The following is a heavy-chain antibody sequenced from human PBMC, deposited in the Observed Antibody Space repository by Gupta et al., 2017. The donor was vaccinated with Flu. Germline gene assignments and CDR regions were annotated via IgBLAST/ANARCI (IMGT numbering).Heavy chain of an antibody. CDR1: GFTFSSYA. V-gene: IGHV3-23*01. CDR3: AKDPKGGYSYDWGNDY. Sequence: EVQLLESGGGLVQPGGSLRLSCAASGFTFSSYAMSWVRQAPGKGLECVSAISGSGGSTYYADSVKGRFTISRDNSKNTLYLQMNSLRAEDTAVYYCAKDPKGGYSYDWGNDYWGQGTLVTVSS. CDR2: ISGSGGST. J-gene: IGHJ4*02. D-gene: IGHD5-18*01.